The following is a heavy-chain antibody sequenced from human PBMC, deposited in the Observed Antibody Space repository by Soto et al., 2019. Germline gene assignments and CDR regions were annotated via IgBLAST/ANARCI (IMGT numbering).Heavy chain of an antibody. CDR3: ARAKEYYYGSGSYDFWFDP. CDR1: GGSISSGDYY. D-gene: IGHD3-10*01. V-gene: IGHV4-30-4*01. J-gene: IGHJ5*02. Sequence: SETLSLTCTVSGGSISSGDYYWSWIRQPPGKGLEWIGYIYYSGSTYYNPSLKSRVTISVDTSKNQFSLKLSSVTAADTAVYYCARAKEYYYGSGSYDFWFDPWGQGTLVTVSS. CDR2: IYYSGST.